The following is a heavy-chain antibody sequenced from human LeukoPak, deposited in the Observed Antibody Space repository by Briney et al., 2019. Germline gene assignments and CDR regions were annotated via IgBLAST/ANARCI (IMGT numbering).Heavy chain of an antibody. CDR2: IWSNGRNK. CDR3: VKESGPFGAFDI. D-gene: IGHD3-10*01. V-gene: IGHV3-30*18. Sequence: GMSLRLSCGASGFTFSSFGMHWVRQAPGKGLEWVAVIWSNGRNKYYADFVKGRFTFSRDNSRNTLSLQMNSLRVKDTAVYYCVKESGPFGAFDIWGQGTMVTVSP. CDR1: GFTFSSFG. J-gene: IGHJ3*02.